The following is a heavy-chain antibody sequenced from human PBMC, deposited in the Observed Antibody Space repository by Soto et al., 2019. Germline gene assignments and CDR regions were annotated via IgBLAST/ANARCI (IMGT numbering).Heavy chain of an antibody. V-gene: IGHV4-31*03. CDR2: IYYNGST. CDR1: GGSISSGGYY. J-gene: IGHJ4*02. CDR3: ARVSGKNYFDY. Sequence: SETLSLTCTVSGGSISSGGYYWSWIRQHPGKGLEWIGYIYYNGSTYYNPSLKSRVTISVDTSKNQFSLKLSSVTAADTAVYYCARVSGKNYFDYWGQGTLVTVSS.